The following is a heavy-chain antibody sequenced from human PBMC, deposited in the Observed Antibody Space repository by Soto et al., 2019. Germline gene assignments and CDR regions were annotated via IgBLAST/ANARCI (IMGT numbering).Heavy chain of an antibody. CDR2: ISTDASST. CDR1: GFTFISYW. CDR3: ARLPNKSPQN. V-gene: IGHV3-74*01. J-gene: IGHJ1*01. Sequence: EVQLVESGGGLVQPGGSLRLSCAASGFTFISYWMHWVRQAPGKGLVWVSSISTDASSTSYADPVKGRFTISRDNAKNTLYLQMNSVRAEDTAVYYYARLPNKSPQNWGQGTLVIVSP.